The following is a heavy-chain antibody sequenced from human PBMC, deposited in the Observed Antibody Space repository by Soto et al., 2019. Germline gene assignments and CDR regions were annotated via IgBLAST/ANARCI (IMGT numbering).Heavy chain of an antibody. V-gene: IGHV1-18*01. J-gene: IGHJ4*02. CDR2: ISAYNGNT. CDR1: GYTFTSYG. CDR3: XXXXXXXXXXXXXXXXX. Sequence: QVQLVQSGAEVKKPGASVKVSCKASGYTFTSYGISWVRQAPGQGLEWMGWISAYNGNTNYAQKLQGRVTMTTDTSTSTXYMELRXXXXXXXXXXXXXXXXXXXXXXXXXXXXXWGQGTLVTVSS.